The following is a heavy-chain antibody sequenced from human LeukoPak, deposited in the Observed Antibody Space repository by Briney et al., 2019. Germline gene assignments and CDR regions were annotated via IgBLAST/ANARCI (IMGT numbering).Heavy chain of an antibody. CDR1: GFTFSSYS. CDR3: ARMSCSSTSCYGYYYYGMDV. V-gene: IGHV3-21*01. D-gene: IGHD2-2*01. J-gene: IGHJ6*02. CDR2: ISSSSSYI. Sequence: GGSLRLSCAASGFTFSSYSMNWVRQAPGKGLEWVSSISSSSSYIYYADSVKGRFTISRDNAKNSLYLQMNSLRAEDTAVYYCARMSCSSTSCYGYYYYGMDVWGQGTTVTVSS.